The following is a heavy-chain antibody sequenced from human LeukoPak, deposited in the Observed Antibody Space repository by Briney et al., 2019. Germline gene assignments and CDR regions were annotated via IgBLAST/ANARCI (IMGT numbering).Heavy chain of an antibody. V-gene: IGHV4-39*01. CDR3: ARGYGWAFDY. CDR2: MYYSGNT. CDR1: GGSISSSPYY. Sequence: SETLSLTCTVSGGSISSSPYYWGWIRQPPGKGLEWIGSMYYSGNTHYNPSLKSRVTISVDTSKNRFSLKLSSVTAADTAVYYCARGYGWAFDYWGQGTLVTVSS. J-gene: IGHJ4*02. D-gene: IGHD3-10*01.